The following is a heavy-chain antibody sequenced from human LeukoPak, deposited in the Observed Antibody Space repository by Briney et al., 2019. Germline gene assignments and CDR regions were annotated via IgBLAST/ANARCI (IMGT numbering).Heavy chain of an antibody. J-gene: IGHJ2*01. Sequence: GGSLRLSCAVSGFIVNNKYMTWVRQAPGKGLEWVSVIYEGGSSDYADSVKGRFSVSRDDSKNTVYLQTNSLRAEDTALYYCASVNQRLSNWLFNLWGRGTLVTVSS. V-gene: IGHV3-53*01. CDR3: ASVNQRLSNWLFNL. CDR1: GFIVNNKY. D-gene: IGHD6-25*01. CDR2: IYEGGSS.